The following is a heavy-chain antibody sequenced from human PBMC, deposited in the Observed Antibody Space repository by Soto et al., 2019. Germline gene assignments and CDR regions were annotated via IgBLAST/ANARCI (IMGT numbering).Heavy chain of an antibody. J-gene: IGHJ5*02. D-gene: IGHD4-17*01. Sequence: QVQLQESGPGLVKPSETLSLTCTVSGGSISSYYWSWIRQPPGKGLEWIGYTYYSGSTHHNPSLKSRVTISVATSKNQFSLKLSSVTAADTAVYYCAGGHGDYDWFDPWGQGTLVTVSS. CDR3: AGGHGDYDWFDP. CDR2: TYYSGST. V-gene: IGHV4-59*01. CDR1: GGSISSYY.